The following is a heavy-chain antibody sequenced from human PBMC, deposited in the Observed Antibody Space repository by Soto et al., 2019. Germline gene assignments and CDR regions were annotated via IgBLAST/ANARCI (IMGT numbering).Heavy chain of an antibody. Sequence: SVKASCKDSGGLFSSFAISWVRQAPGQGLEWMGGIIPVFGTTNYAQKFQGRVTITADESTNTAYMELSSLTSDDTAMYYCARGGGPYVWFNEFWGQGTQVTVSS. J-gene: IGHJ4*02. CDR2: IIPVFGTT. CDR1: GGLFSSFA. D-gene: IGHD3-16*01. CDR3: ARGGGPYVWFNEF. V-gene: IGHV1-69*13.